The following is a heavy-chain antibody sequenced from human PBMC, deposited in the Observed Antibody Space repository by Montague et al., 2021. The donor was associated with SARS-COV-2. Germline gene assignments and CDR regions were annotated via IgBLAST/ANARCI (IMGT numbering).Heavy chain of an antibody. Sequence: TLSLTCTVSGGSITATDYYWSWVRQVPGKGLEWIGDIYFSGSTHYNPSLASRLTMSVDTSKNQFSLSVTSVTDADTAVYFCARDSPGWVGRAFDVWGHGTLVPVSS. J-gene: IGHJ3*01. V-gene: IGHV4-31*03. CDR3: ARDSPGWVGRAFDV. CDR1: GGSITATDYY. CDR2: IYFSGST. D-gene: IGHD6-19*01.